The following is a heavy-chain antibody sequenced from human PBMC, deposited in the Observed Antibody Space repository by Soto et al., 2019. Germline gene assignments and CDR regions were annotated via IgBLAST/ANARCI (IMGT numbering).Heavy chain of an antibody. Sequence: SETLSLTCTVSGGSVSSGNYYWSWIRQPPGKGMEWIGYIFHTGTTNYNPSLKIRVTISLDTSMNQFSLKLSFVTPADTAVYYCTRAPVSGSYCFDFWGQGTPVTVSS. CDR3: TRAPVSGSYCFDF. J-gene: IGHJ4*02. V-gene: IGHV4-61*01. D-gene: IGHD1-26*01. CDR1: GGSVSSGNYY. CDR2: IFHTGTT.